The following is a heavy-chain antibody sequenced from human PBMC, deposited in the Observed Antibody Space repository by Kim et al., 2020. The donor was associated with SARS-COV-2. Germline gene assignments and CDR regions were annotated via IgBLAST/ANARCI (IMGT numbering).Heavy chain of an antibody. Sequence: GGSLRLSCAASGFSFNNYVLSWVRQAPGQGLEWVSVISSSGTDTYYVDSVKGRFTISRDNSKNTLYLQMNSLRAQDTAVYYCAKSASGSYPGDWGQGTLVTVSS. CDR3: AKSASGSYPGD. CDR2: ISSSGTDT. D-gene: IGHD3-10*01. CDR1: GFSFNNYV. V-gene: IGHV3-23*01. J-gene: IGHJ4*02.